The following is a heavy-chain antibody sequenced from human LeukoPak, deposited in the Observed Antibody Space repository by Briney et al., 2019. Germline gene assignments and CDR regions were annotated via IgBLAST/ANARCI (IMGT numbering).Heavy chain of an antibody. CDR2: IYYSGST. D-gene: IGHD5-18*01. Sequence: SETLSLTCTVSGGSISSYYWSWIRQPPGKGLEWIGYIYYSGSTNYNPSLKSRVTISVDTSKNQFSLKLSSVTAADTAVYYCARQHGYSYGYNYFDYWGQGTLVTVSS. J-gene: IGHJ4*02. CDR3: ARQHGYSYGYNYFDY. CDR1: GGSISSYY. V-gene: IGHV4-59*08.